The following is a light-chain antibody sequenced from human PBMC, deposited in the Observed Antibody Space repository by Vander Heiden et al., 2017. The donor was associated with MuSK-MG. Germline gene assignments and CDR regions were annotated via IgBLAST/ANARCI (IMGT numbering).Light chain of an antibody. Sequence: SSVLTQAPSVSVAPGPTATITCGGDIVGTKNVHWYRQKSGQAPVLVVYDDRDRPSWIPERFSGSKSGNTATLTINRVEAADEADYYCQACDFRADRVIFGGGTKLTVL. V-gene: IGLV3-21*02. CDR2: DDR. J-gene: IGLJ2*01. CDR3: QACDFRADRVI. CDR1: IVGTKN.